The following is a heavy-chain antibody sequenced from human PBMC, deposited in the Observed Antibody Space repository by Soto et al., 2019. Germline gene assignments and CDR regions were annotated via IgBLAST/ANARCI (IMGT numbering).Heavy chain of an antibody. CDR2: IDHSGST. Sequence: PSETLSLTCAVNGESFSAYYWTWIRQPPGRGLEWIGEIDHSGSTNYNPSLESRVTISIDTAKNRFSLNVTSVTAADTAVYYCVRGLRYSGMDVWGQGTTVTVSS. J-gene: IGHJ6*02. V-gene: IGHV4-34*01. CDR1: GESFSAYY. CDR3: VRGLRYSGMDV. D-gene: IGHD2-15*01.